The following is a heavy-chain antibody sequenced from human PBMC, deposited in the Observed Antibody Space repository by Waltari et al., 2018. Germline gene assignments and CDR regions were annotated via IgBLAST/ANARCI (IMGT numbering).Heavy chain of an antibody. CDR3: SRENYYESGASDAFDV. J-gene: IGHJ3*01. D-gene: IGHD3-22*01. CDR1: GYTFTDYF. CDR2: INPHTGRT. V-gene: IGHV1-2*02. Sequence: QVQLVQSGAEVEKPGASVKVSCKASGYTFTDYFIHWVRQAPGQGLEWMGWINPHTGRTNYAQSFQGRVTMTRDTSTDTAYMELSWLKSDDTAMYYCSRENYYESGASDAFDVWGHGTMVTVSS.